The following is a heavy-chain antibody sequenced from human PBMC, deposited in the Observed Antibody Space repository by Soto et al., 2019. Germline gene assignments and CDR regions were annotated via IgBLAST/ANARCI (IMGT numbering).Heavy chain of an antibody. V-gene: IGHV3-23*01. CDR1: EVTFSIHA. Sequence: GGSMSLSCTSSEVTFSIHAMTWVRQAPGKGLEWVSGISGSGASTFYADSVKGRFTTSRDTSKNTLYLQMNSLRAEDTAVYYCAKGAHSSSSRGVDVWGQGTTVTVSS. CDR2: ISGSGAST. D-gene: IGHD6-6*01. CDR3: AKGAHSSSSRGVDV. J-gene: IGHJ6*02.